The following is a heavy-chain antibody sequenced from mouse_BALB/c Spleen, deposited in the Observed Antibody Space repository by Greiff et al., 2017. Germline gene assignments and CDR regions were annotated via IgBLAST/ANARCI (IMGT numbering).Heavy chain of an antibody. J-gene: IGHJ2*01. V-gene: IGHV5-17*02. CDR1: GFTFSSFG. CDR3: AELGRGY. D-gene: IGHD4-1*01. CDR2: ISSGSSTI. Sequence: EVMLVESGGGLVKPGGSLKLSCAASGFTFSSFGMHWVRQAPEKGLEWVAYISSGSSTIYYADTVKGRFTISRDNPKNTLFLQMTSLRSEDTAMYYCAELGRGYWGQGATLTVSS.